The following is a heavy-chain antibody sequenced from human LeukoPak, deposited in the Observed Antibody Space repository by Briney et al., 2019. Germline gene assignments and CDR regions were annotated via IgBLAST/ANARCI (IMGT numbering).Heavy chain of an antibody. D-gene: IGHD2-2*01. V-gene: IGHV1-18*01. J-gene: IGHJ5*02. CDR3: VRIGCSSTSCYGNSVDP. CDR1: GYTFSNYG. CDR2: ISGYNGNS. Sequence: ASVKVSCKTSGYTFSNYGINWVRQAPGQGLEWMGWISGYNGNSLYAQKFQGRVTMTTDTSASTAYMELRSLRPDDTAVYYCVRIGCSSTSCYGNSVDPWGQGTLVTVSS.